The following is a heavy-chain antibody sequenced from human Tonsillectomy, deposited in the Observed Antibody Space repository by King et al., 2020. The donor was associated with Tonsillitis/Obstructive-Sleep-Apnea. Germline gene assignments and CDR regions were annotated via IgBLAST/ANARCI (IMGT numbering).Heavy chain of an antibody. Sequence: VQLVESGGGLIQPGGSLRLSCAASGFTASSNYMSWVRQAPGKGLEWVSVIYSGGSTYYADSVKGRFTISRDNSKNTLYLQMNSLGAEETAVYYCARDQDYGSGSYFHYYYYMDVWGKGTTVTVSS. CDR3: ARDQDYGSGSYFHYYYYMDV. J-gene: IGHJ6*03. CDR1: GFTASSNY. CDR2: IYSGGST. V-gene: IGHV3-53*01. D-gene: IGHD3-10*01.